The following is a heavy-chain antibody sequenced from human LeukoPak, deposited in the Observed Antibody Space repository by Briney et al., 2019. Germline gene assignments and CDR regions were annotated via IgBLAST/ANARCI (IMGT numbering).Heavy chain of an antibody. Sequence: PGGSLRLSCAASGFTFDDYAMHWVRQVPGKGLEWVSGVSWNSNNIGYADSVKGRFTISRDNAKKYLYLQMSSLRAEDTAVYYCVKGGVGFLEWLFDWGQGTLVTVSS. J-gene: IGHJ4*02. CDR3: VKGGVGFLEWLFD. D-gene: IGHD3-3*01. CDR2: VSWNSNNI. CDR1: GFTFDDYA. V-gene: IGHV3-9*01.